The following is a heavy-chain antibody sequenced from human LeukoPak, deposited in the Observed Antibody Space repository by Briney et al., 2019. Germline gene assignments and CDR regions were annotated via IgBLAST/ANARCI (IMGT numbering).Heavy chain of an antibody. D-gene: IGHD1-1*01. CDR1: GYTFTSYG. CDR3: ARLILGVTSTGFDY. V-gene: IGHV1-18*01. J-gene: IGHJ4*02. CDR2: ISAYNGNT. Sequence: GASVKVSCKASGYTFTSYGISWVRQAPGQGLEWMGWISAYNGNTNYAQKLQGRFSMTTDTSTSTAYMELRSLRSDDTALHYCARLILGVTSTGFDYWGQGTLVTVSS.